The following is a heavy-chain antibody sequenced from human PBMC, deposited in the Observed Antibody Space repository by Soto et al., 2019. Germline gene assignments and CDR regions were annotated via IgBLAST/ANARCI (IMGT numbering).Heavy chain of an antibody. D-gene: IGHD6-13*01. CDR1: GFTFDDYA. Sequence: GGSLRLSCAASGFTFDDYAMHWVRQAPGKGLEWVSGISWNSGSIGYADSVKGRFTISRDNAKNSLYLQMNSLRAEDTALYYCAKAPSAGIAAERARAFDIWGQGTMVTVSS. V-gene: IGHV3-9*01. J-gene: IGHJ3*02. CDR3: AKAPSAGIAAERARAFDI. CDR2: ISWNSGSI.